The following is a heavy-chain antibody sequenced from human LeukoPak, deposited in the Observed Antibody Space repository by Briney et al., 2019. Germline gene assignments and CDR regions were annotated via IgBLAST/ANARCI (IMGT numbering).Heavy chain of an antibody. CDR2: IYTSGST. Sequence: SQTLSLTCTVSGGSISSGSYYWGWIRQPAGKGLEWIGRIYTSGSTNYNPSLKSRVTISVDTSKNQFSLKLSSVTAADTAVYYCAIDVMDYDFWSGYSYWYFDLWGRGTLVTVSS. J-gene: IGHJ2*01. V-gene: IGHV4-61*02. D-gene: IGHD3-3*01. CDR1: GGSISSGSYY. CDR3: AIDVMDYDFWSGYSYWYFDL.